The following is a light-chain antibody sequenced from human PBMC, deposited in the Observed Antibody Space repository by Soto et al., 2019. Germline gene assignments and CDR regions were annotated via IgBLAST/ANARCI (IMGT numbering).Light chain of an antibody. CDR3: CSYTTSTTRKIV. CDR1: SSDVGGYNY. J-gene: IGLJ1*01. V-gene: IGLV2-14*01. CDR2: DVS. Sequence: QSALTQPASVSGSPGQSITISCTGTSSDVGGYNYVSWYQQHPGKAPKFMIYDVSNRPSGVSNRFSGSKSGNTASLTISGIHGEDEADYSDCSYTTSTTRKIVFGTGTKLTVL.